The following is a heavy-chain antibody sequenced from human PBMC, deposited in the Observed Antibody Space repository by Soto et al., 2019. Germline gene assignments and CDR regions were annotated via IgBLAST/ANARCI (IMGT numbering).Heavy chain of an antibody. CDR2: IDWDDDK. D-gene: IGHD2-15*01. V-gene: IGHV2-70*01. CDR1: GFSLSKNGMG. CDR3: ARMREGYCSGGSCYSYYFDY. Sequence: PMTPAQRLTITCTFSGFSLSKNGMGVGWIRQPPGKALEWLALIDWDDDKYYSTSLKTRLTISKDTSKNQVVLTMTNMDPVDTATYYCARMREGYCSGGSCYSYYFDYWGQGTLVTVSS. J-gene: IGHJ4*01.